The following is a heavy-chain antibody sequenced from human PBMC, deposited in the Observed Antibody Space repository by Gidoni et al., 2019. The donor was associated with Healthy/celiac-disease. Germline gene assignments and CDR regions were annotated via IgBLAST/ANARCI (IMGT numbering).Heavy chain of an antibody. Sequence: QVQLVQSGAEVKKPGSSVTVSCKASGLTFSSYAISWVRQAPGQGLEWVGRSIPILGIANYAQKFQGRVTITADKSTSTAYMELSSLRSEDTAVYYCAREGRDDYPENNAFDIWGQGTMVTVSS. J-gene: IGHJ3*02. V-gene: IGHV1-69*04. D-gene: IGHD4-17*01. CDR1: GLTFSSYA. CDR3: AREGRDDYPENNAFDI. CDR2: SIPILGIA.